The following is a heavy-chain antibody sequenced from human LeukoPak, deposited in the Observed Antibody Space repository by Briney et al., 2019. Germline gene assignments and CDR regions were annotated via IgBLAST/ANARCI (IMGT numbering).Heavy chain of an antibody. CDR2: ISHTGST. Sequence: PSETLSLTCAVSGGSISSGGYSWSWIRQPPGKGMEWIGYISHTGSTYYNPSLKSRVTMSVDRSKNQFSLKLSSVTAADTAVYYCARGLRRSITSCPTGPPFDYWGQGTLVTVSS. CDR3: ARGLRRSITSCPTGPPFDY. V-gene: IGHV4-30-2*01. J-gene: IGHJ4*02. D-gene: IGHD2-2*01. CDR1: GGSISSGGYS.